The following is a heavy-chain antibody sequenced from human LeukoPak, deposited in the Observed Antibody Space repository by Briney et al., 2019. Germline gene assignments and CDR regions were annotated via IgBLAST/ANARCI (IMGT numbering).Heavy chain of an antibody. CDR3: ATNTDYRFDY. CDR1: GFTFSRHW. J-gene: IGHJ4*02. Sequence: GGSLRLSCVASGFTFSRHWMSWVRQAPGRGLEWVASIGKDGSKKNYVDSVKGRFTISRDNTKNSLFLQMNSLRDEDTAVYYCATNTDYRFDYWGQGTLVTVSS. V-gene: IGHV3-7*01. CDR2: IGKDGSKK. D-gene: IGHD3-16*01.